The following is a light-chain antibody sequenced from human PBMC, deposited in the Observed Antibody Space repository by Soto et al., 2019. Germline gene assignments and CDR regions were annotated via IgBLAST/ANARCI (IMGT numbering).Light chain of an antibody. CDR3: QQRHMWPIT. V-gene: IGKV3-11*01. J-gene: IGKJ5*01. CDR2: DAY. Sequence: EVLLTQSPVTLSLSPGERATLSCRASQSFRGLLAWYQQKPGQAPRLLIYDAYNRAPGIPPRFSGSGSGTDFTLTISSLEPEDSAVYYCQQRHMWPITFGQGTRLEIK. CDR1: QSFRGL.